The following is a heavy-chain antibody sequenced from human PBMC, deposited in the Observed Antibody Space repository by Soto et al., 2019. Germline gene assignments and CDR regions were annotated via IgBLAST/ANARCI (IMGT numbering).Heavy chain of an antibody. CDR1: GYTFTSYG. Sequence: QVQLVQSGAEVKKPGASVKVSCKASGYTFTSYGISWVRQAPGQGLEWMGWISAYNGNSNYAQKLQGRVIMTTDTPTSTAYMELRSPRSDDTAVYYCALWGTGTTGAFAIWVLGTMVTVSS. V-gene: IGHV1-18*01. CDR2: ISAYNGNS. D-gene: IGHD1-1*01. CDR3: ALWGTGTTGAFAI. J-gene: IGHJ3*02.